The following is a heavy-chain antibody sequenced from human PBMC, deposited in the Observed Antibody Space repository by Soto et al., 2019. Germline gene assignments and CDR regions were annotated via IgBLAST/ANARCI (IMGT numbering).Heavy chain of an antibody. D-gene: IGHD5-12*01. Sequence: PGESLKISCKASGYSFTSYWIGWVRQMPGKGLEWMGIIYPGDSDTRYSPSFQGQVTISADKSISTAYLQWSSLKASDTAMYYCARLQNSGYENAEVDFDYWGQGTLVTVSS. CDR1: GYSFTSYW. J-gene: IGHJ4*02. V-gene: IGHV5-51*01. CDR3: ARLQNSGYENAEVDFDY. CDR2: IYPGDSDT.